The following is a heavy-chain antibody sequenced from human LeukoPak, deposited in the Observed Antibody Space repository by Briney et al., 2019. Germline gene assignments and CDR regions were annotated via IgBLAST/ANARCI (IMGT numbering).Heavy chain of an antibody. CDR3: ATNWRDSSGWSTFDY. CDR2: FDPEDGET. D-gene: IGHD6-19*01. CDR1: GCTLTELS. J-gene: IGHJ4*02. V-gene: IGHV1-24*01. Sequence: ASVKVSCKVSGCTLTELSMHWVRQAPGKGLEWMGGFDPEDGETIYAQKFQGRVTMTEDTSTDTAYMELSSLRSEDTAVYYCATNWRDSSGWSTFDYWGQGTLVTVSS.